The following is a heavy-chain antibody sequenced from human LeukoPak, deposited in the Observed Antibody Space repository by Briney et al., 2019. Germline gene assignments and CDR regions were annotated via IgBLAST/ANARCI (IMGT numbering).Heavy chain of an antibody. J-gene: IGHJ4*02. CDR2: IYSGGST. Sequence: PGGSLRFSCAASGFTVSSNYMSWVRQAPGKGLEWVSVIYSGGSTYCADSVKGRFTISRDNSKNTLFLQMNSLRAEDTAVYYCTYDSSGYSFDYWGQGTLVTVSS. CDR3: TYDSSGYSFDY. CDR1: GFTVSSNY. V-gene: IGHV3-53*01. D-gene: IGHD3-22*01.